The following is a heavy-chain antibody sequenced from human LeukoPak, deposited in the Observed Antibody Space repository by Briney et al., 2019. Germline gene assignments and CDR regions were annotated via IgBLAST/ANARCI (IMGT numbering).Heavy chain of an antibody. V-gene: IGHV4-34*01. CDR1: GGSFSGYY. J-gene: IGHJ4*02. CDR3: ARTAAAAPFDY. D-gene: IGHD6-13*01. CDR2: INHSGST. Sequence: SETLSLTCAVYGGSFSGYYWSWIRQPPGKGLEWIGEINHSGSTSYNPSLKSRVTISVDTSKNQFSLKLSSVTAADTAVYYCARTAAAAPFDYWGQGTLVTVSS.